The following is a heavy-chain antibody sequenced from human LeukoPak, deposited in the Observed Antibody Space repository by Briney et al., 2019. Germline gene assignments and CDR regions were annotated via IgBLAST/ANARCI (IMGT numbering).Heavy chain of an antibody. CDR2: INPSGGST. J-gene: IGHJ4*02. V-gene: IGHV1-46*01. Sequence: WASVKVSCKASGYTFTDYYMHWVRQAPGQGLEWMGIINPSGGSTSYAQKFQGRVTMTRDMSTSTVYMELSSLRSEDTAVYYCARDLVVRVYSGPYYYFDYWGQGTLVTVSS. D-gene: IGHD2-15*01. CDR1: GYTFTDYY. CDR3: ARDLVVRVYSGPYYYFDY.